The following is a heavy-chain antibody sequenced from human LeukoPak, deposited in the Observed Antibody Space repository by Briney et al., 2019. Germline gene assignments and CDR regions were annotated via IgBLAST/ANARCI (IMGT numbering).Heavy chain of an antibody. CDR2: ISSSSSYI. CDR1: GFTFSTYS. D-gene: IGHD3-3*01. J-gene: IGHJ5*02. CDR3: ARDREERFLGWFHWFDP. V-gene: IGHV3-21*01. Sequence: PGGSLRLSCAASGFTFSTYSMNWVRQAPGKGLEWVSSISSSSSYIYYADSVKGRFTISRDNAKNSLYLQMNSLRAEDTAVYYCARDREERFLGWFHWFDPWGQGTLVTVSS.